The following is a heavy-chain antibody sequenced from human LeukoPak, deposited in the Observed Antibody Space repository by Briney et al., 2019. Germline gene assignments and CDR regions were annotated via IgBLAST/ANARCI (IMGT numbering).Heavy chain of an antibody. CDR1: GYTFTRYD. V-gene: IGHV1-8*03. CDR2: VNLKSGNT. Sequence: GASVKVSCKASGYTFTRYDINWVRQATGQGLEWMGWVNLKSGNTGSAQKFQGRVTITRDTSINTAYVELSSLRPEDTGVYYCARVDGSPDSWGQGTLVTVSS. J-gene: IGHJ4*02. D-gene: IGHD2-15*01. CDR3: ARVDGSPDS.